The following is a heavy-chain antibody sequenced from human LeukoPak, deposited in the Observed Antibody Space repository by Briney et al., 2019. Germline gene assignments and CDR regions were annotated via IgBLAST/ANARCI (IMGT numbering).Heavy chain of an antibody. V-gene: IGHV3-30*03. Sequence: GGSLRLSCATSGFTFSDYAMHWVRQAPGKGLEWVAATSYEGSNKFYADSVKGRVTISRDNAKNTLYLQMNSLRAEDTAVYYCARDKSPIAVAGTRGDYWGQGTLVTVSS. J-gene: IGHJ4*02. CDR2: TSYEGSNK. CDR3: ARDKSPIAVAGTRGDY. CDR1: GFTFSDYA. D-gene: IGHD6-19*01.